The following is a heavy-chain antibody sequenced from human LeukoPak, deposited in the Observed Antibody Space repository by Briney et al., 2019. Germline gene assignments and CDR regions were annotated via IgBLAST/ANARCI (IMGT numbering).Heavy chain of an antibody. CDR1: VGSISSSSYY. D-gene: IGHD1-26*01. V-gene: IGHV4-39*01. Sequence: SETLSLTCTVSVGSISSSSYYWAWIRPPPGKGLEWIGNIYYSGSAYYNPSLKSRVTISVDTSKNQFSLNLSSVTTADTAVYYCARQFGGSSFIDYWGQGTLVTVTS. CDR2: IYYSGSA. J-gene: IGHJ4*02. CDR3: ARQFGGSSFIDY.